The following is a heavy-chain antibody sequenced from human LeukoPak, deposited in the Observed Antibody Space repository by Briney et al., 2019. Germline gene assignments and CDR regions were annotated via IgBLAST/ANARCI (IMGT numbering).Heavy chain of an antibody. Sequence: SETLSLTCTVSGGSISSYYWSCIRQPPGKGLEWIGYIYYSGSTNYNPSLKSRVTISVDTSKNQFSLKLSSVTAADTAVYYCARGSGWYYPDYWGQGTLVTVSS. CDR1: GGSISSYY. J-gene: IGHJ4*02. CDR3: ARGSGWYYPDY. D-gene: IGHD6-19*01. V-gene: IGHV4-59*01. CDR2: IYYSGST.